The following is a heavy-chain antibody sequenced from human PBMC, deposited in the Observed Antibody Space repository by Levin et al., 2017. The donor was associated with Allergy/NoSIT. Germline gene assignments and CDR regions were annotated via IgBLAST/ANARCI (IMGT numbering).Heavy chain of an antibody. V-gene: IGHV3-48*03. J-gene: IGHJ4*02. Sequence: GGSLRLSCAASGFTFSSYEMNWVRQAPGKGLEWVSYISSSGSTIYYADSVKGRFTISRDNAKNSLYLQMNSLRAEDTAVYYCARSVVGGDFYDYWGQGTLVTVSS. CDR3: ARSVVGGDFYDY. CDR1: GFTFSSYE. D-gene: IGHD2-21*02. CDR2: ISSSGSTI.